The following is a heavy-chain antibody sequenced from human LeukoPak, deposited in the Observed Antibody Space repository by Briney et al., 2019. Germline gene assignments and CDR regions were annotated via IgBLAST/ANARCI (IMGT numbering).Heavy chain of an antibody. CDR2: IKQDGSDK. Sequence: GGSLRLSCAASGLTFRNYWMSWVRQAPGKGLEWVANIKQDGSDKFYVDSVNGRFTISRDNAKNSLYLQMNTLRAEDTAIYYCATFSGAHHKTFDAWGQGTLVTVSS. J-gene: IGHJ4*02. D-gene: IGHD1-14*01. CDR1: GLTFRNYW. CDR3: ATFSGAHHKTFDA. V-gene: IGHV3-7*01.